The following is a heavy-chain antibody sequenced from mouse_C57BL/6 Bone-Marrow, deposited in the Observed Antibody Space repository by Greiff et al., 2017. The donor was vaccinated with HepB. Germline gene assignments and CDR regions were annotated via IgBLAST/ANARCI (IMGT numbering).Heavy chain of an antibody. CDR2: IDPETGGT. V-gene: IGHV1-15*01. Sequence: QVQLQQSGAELVRPGASVTLSCKASGYTFTDYEMHWVKQTPVHGLEWIGAIDPETGGTAYNQKFKGKAILTADKSSSTAYMELRSLTSEDAAVYYCTTYGSSYGGFDYWGQGTTLTVSS. J-gene: IGHJ2*01. D-gene: IGHD1-1*01. CDR3: TTYGSSYGGFDY. CDR1: GYTFTDYE.